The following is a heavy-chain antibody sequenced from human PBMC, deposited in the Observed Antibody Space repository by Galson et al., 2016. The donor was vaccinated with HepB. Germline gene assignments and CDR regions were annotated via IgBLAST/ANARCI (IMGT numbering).Heavy chain of an antibody. D-gene: IGHD1-14*01. CDR1: GFTFSSYT. J-gene: IGHJ6*02. CDR2: IDSRTPTT. V-gene: IGHV3-21*04. CDR3: ARDRIPDRYYGLSV. Sequence: SLRLSCAASGFTFSSYTMNWVRQAPGKGLEWVATIDSRTPTTHYADSVRGRFTISRDNTKNLVYLQTNSLRAEDTAVYYCARDRIPDRYYGLSVWGHGTTVTVSS.